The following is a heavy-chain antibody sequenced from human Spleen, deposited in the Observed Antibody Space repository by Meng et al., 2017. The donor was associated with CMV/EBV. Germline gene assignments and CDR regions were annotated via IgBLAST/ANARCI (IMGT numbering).Heavy chain of an antibody. Sequence: SGDTFSSYTISWVRQAPGQGLEWMGRIIPILGIANYAQKFQGRVTIIADKSTSTAYMELSSLRSEDTAVYYCARDASIAARPLWYFDLWGRGTLVTVSS. CDR3: ARDASIAARPLWYFDL. V-gene: IGHV1-69*04. D-gene: IGHD6-6*01. J-gene: IGHJ2*01. CDR1: GDTFSSYT. CDR2: IIPILGIA.